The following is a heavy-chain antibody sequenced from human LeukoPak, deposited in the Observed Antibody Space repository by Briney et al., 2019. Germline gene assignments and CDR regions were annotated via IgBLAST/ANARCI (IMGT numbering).Heavy chain of an antibody. CDR3: ARDKPGSGALDY. V-gene: IGHV3-48*01. Sequence: GGSLRLSCAASGFTFSSYKMNWVRQAPGKGLEWVSYISSSSSVIYYADSVKGRFTISRDNAKNSLFLQMNSLRAEDTAVYYCARDKPGSGALDYWGQGTLVTVSS. CDR1: GFTFSSYK. D-gene: IGHD6-19*01. CDR2: ISSSSSVI. J-gene: IGHJ4*02.